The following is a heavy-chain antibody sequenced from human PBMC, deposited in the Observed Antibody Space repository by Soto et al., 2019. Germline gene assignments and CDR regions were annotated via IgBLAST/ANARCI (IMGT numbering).Heavy chain of an antibody. CDR1: GYTFTSYG. D-gene: IGHD5-18*01. CDR3: ASSLLVGYGLEGESH. CDR2: ISAYNGNT. V-gene: IGHV1-18*01. J-gene: IGHJ4*02. Sequence: QVQLVQSGAEVKKPGASVKVSCKASGYTFTSYGISWVRQAPGQGHEWMGWISAYNGNTNYAQKLQGRVTMTTDTYTSTAYMELRSLRSDDTAVYYFASSLLVGYGLEGESHWGQGTLVTVSS.